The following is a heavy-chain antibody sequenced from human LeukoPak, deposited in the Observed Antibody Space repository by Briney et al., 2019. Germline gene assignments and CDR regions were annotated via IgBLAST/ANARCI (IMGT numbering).Heavy chain of an antibody. V-gene: IGHV4-34*01. CDR2: IYHSGST. CDR3: ATGPFRRDGYRY. CDR1: GGSFSGYY. D-gene: IGHD5-24*01. Sequence: SETLSLTCAVYGGSFSGYYWSWIRQPPGKGLEWIGSIYHSGSTYYNPSLKSRVTISVDTSKNQFSLKLSSVTAADTAVYYCATGPFRRDGYRYWGQGTLVTVSS. J-gene: IGHJ4*02.